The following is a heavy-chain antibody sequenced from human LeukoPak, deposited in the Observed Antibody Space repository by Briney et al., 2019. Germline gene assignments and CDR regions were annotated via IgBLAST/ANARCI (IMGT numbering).Heavy chain of an antibody. J-gene: IGHJ4*02. V-gene: IGHV4-4*07. CDR3: ARGYSSSSQFDY. D-gene: IGHD6-6*01. CDR2: IYTSGST. Sequence: SETLSLACTVSGGSISSYYWSWIRQPAGKGLEWIGRIYTSGSTNYNPSLKSRVTMSVDTSKNQFSLKLSSVTAADTAVYYCARGYSSSSQFDYWGQGTLVTVSS. CDR1: GGSISSYY.